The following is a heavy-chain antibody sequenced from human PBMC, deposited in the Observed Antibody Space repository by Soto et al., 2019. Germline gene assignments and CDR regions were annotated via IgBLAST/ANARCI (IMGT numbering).Heavy chain of an antibody. D-gene: IGHD3-10*01. J-gene: IGHJ6*02. CDR1: GYTFTGYY. CDR3: ARDQYYYGSGSYLATYYYGMDV. Sequence: GASVKVSCKASGYTFTGYYMHWVRQAPGQGLEWMGWINPNSGGTNYAQKFQGWVTMTRDTSISTAYMELSRLRSDDTAVYYCARDQYYYGSGSYLATYYYGMDVWGQGTTVTVS. CDR2: INPNSGGT. V-gene: IGHV1-2*04.